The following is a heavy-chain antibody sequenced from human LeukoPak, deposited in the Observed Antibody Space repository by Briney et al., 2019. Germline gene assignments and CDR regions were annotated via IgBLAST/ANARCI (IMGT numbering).Heavy chain of an antibody. Sequence: GGSLRLSCTDSGVTFSVYSMNWVRQAPGKGLEWVSYINSGSTTIYYADSVKGRFTISRDNAKNSLYLQMNSLRAEDTAVYYCARGGVPGVTAIQSHAFDIWGQGTMVTVSS. V-gene: IGHV3-48*04. D-gene: IGHD2-21*02. CDR2: INSGSTTI. CDR3: ARGGVPGVTAIQSHAFDI. J-gene: IGHJ3*02. CDR1: GVTFSVYS.